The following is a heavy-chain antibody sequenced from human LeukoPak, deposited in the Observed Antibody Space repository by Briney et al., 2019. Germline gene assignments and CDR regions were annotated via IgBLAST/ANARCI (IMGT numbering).Heavy chain of an antibody. CDR3: ARPRSGSYYASGFDY. CDR2: IYHSGTT. J-gene: IGHJ4*02. D-gene: IGHD1-26*01. Sequence: SETLSLTCTVSGGSISSYYWSWIRQPPGKGLEWIGSIYHSGTTYYNPSLKSRVTISVDTSKNQFSLKLTSVSAADTAVYYCARPRSGSYYASGFDYWGQGTLVTVSS. CDR1: GGSISSYY. V-gene: IGHV4-59*08.